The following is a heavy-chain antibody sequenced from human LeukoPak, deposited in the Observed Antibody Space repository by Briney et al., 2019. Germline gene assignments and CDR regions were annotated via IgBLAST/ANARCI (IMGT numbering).Heavy chain of an antibody. Sequence: ASVKVSCKASGYTFSNFDVNWVRQAPGQPLEWIAWMNPGSGDTGYEGKFQARLTMSRNTSITTASMELSSLTSEDTAVYYCARSRRGYYMDVWGKGTTVIVSS. CDR1: GYTFSNFD. CDR3: ARSRRGYYMDV. CDR2: MNPGSGDT. J-gene: IGHJ6*03. V-gene: IGHV1-8*02.